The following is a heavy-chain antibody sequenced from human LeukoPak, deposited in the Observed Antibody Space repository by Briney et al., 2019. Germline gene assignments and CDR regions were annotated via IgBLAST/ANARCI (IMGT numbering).Heavy chain of an antibody. CDR2: IYHSGST. V-gene: IGHV4-38-2*02. J-gene: IGHJ6*03. CDR3: ARGYYGSGSHCCHMDV. Sequence: SETLSLICTVSGYSISSGYYWGWIRQPPGKGLEWIGSIYHSGSTYYNPSLKSRVTISVDTSKNQFSLKLSSVTAADTAVYYCARGYYGSGSHCCHMDVWGKGTTITVS. D-gene: IGHD3-10*01. CDR1: GYSISSGYY.